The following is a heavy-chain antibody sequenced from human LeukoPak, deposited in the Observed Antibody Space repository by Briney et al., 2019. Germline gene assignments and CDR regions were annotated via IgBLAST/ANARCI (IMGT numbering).Heavy chain of an antibody. CDR2: ISGSGGST. D-gene: IGHD4-23*01. V-gene: IGHV3-23*01. Sequence: TGGSLRLSCAASGFSLSEYAMSWVRQAPGKGLEWVSAISGSGGSTYYADSVKGRFTISRDNSKNTLNLQMSSLRAEGTAVYYCARGDYGGNPDAFDIWGQETMVTVSS. CDR1: GFSLSEYA. CDR3: ARGDYGGNPDAFDI. J-gene: IGHJ3*02.